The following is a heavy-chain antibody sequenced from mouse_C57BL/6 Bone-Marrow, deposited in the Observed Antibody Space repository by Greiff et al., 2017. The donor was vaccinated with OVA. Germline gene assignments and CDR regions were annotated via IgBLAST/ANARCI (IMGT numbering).Heavy chain of an antibody. Sequence: VQLQQSGPGLVQPSQSLSITCTVSGFSLTSYGVHWVRQSPGKGLEWLGVIWSGGSTDYNAAFISRLSISKDNSKSQVFFKMNSLQADDTAIYYCARKDDYDGGFAYWGQGTLVTVSA. V-gene: IGHV2-2*01. CDR1: GFSLTSYG. D-gene: IGHD2-4*01. CDR2: IWSGGST. J-gene: IGHJ3*01. CDR3: ARKDDYDGGFAY.